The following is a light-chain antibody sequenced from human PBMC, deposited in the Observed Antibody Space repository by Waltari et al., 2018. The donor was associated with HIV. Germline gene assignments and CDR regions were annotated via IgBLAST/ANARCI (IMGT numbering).Light chain of an antibody. CDR1: SSDISAYNS. Sequence: QSALTQPASVSGSPGQSITIFCIGTSSDISAYNSVAWYQPHPGKAPNPIVYGVSNRPPDVSARFSGSKSGNTASLTISGLQDDDESDYYCSSYTTTATLVFGTGTKVTVL. CDR2: GVS. J-gene: IGLJ1*01. CDR3: SSYTTTATLV. V-gene: IGLV2-14*03.